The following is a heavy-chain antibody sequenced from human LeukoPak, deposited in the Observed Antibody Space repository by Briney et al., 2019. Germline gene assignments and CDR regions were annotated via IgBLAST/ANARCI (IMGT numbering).Heavy chain of an antibody. J-gene: IGHJ3*02. D-gene: IGHD5-18*01. CDR1: GFTFSSYS. Sequence: GGSLRLSCAASGFTFSSYSMNWVRQAPGKGLEWVSSISSSSSYIYYADSVKGRFTISRDNAKNSLYLQMNSLRAEDTAVYYCARRTSVRGTAMAKDAFDIWGQGTMVTVSS. CDR2: ISSSSSYI. V-gene: IGHV3-21*01. CDR3: ARRTSVRGTAMAKDAFDI.